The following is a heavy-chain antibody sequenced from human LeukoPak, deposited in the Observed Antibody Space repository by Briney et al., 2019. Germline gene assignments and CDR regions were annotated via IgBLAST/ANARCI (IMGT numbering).Heavy chain of an antibody. CDR2: MNPSSGNT. CDR3: ARGKGIGPRDNWFDP. D-gene: IGHD2-21*01. V-gene: IGHV1-8*01. J-gene: IGHJ5*02. CDR1: GYTFSSYD. Sequence: GAPVKVSCKTSGYTFSSYDINWVRQATGQGLEWMGWMNPSSGNTGYAQKFQGRVTMTRNTSITTAYMELSSLRSEDTAVYYCARGKGIGPRDNWFDPWGQGTLVTVSS.